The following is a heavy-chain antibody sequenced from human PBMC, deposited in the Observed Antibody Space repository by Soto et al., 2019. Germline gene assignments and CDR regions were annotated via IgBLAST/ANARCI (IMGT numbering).Heavy chain of an antibody. J-gene: IGHJ5*02. Sequence: SETLSLTCTVSGGSISSGGYYWSWIRQHPGKGLEWIGYIYYSGSTYYNPSLKSRVTISVDTSKNQFSLKLSSVTAADTAVYYCARVPHSSGWYNWFDPWGQGTLVTVSS. CDR1: GGSISSGGYY. CDR3: ARVPHSSGWYNWFDP. V-gene: IGHV4-31*03. CDR2: IYYSGST. D-gene: IGHD6-19*01.